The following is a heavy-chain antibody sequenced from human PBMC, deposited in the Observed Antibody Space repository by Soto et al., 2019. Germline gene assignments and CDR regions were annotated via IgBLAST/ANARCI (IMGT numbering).Heavy chain of an antibody. CDR3: ARISQSDFWSGYYYFFDY. CDR2: ITAFNGNT. D-gene: IGHD3-3*01. Sequence: QVHLVQSGAEVEKPGASVKVSCKASGYTFTDYGISWVRQAPGQGLQWMGWITAFNGNTKYEQHFQGRVTMTTDTSPSTAYMELRSLESDDTAVYYCARISQSDFWSGYYYFFDYWGQGTLVTVSS. CDR1: GYTFTDYG. J-gene: IGHJ4*02. V-gene: IGHV1-18*01.